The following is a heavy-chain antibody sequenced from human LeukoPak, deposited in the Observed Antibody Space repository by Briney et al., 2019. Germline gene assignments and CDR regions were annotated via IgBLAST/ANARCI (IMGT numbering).Heavy chain of an antibody. CDR2: IYSGGST. J-gene: IGHJ4*02. V-gene: IGHV3-66*01. Sequence: GGSLRLSCVASGFIFSSYGMHWVRQAPGKGLEWVSVIYSGGSTYYADSVKGRFTISRDNSKNTLYLQMNSLRAEDTAVYYCASTTPPMVRGAIYWGQGTLVTVSS. CDR1: GFIFSSYG. CDR3: ASTTPPMVRGAIY. D-gene: IGHD3-10*01.